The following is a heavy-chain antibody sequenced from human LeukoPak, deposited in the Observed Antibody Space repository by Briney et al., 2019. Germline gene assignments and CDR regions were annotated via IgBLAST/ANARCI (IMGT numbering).Heavy chain of an antibody. CDR2: ICYSGNT. Sequence: SETLSLTCTVSGGSISTYYWNWIRQPPGKGLEWIGYICYSGNTNYNPSLKSRVTISVDTSKTQFSLKLSSVTAADTAVYYCARSQYSFVNCFDPWGQGTLVTVSS. CDR3: ARSQYSFVNCFDP. D-gene: IGHD4-11*01. CDR1: GGSISTYY. V-gene: IGHV4-59*01. J-gene: IGHJ5*02.